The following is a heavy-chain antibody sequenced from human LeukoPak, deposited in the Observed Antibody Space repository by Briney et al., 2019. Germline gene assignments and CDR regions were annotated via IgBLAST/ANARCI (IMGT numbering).Heavy chain of an antibody. J-gene: IGHJ6*02. CDR2: IGSDNKP. V-gene: IGHV3-23*01. CDR3: ARDLHYYLAMDV. Sequence: PGGALRLSCEASGFTFSAYAMTWVRQAPGQGLEWVSSIGSDNKPHYSESVKGRFAISRDNSKSMLFLQLNSLRAEDTALYYCARDLHYYLAMDVWGQGTTVTVSS. CDR1: GFTFSAYA.